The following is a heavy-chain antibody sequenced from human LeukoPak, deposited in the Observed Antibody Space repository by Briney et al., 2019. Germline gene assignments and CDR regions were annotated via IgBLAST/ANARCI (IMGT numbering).Heavy chain of an antibody. J-gene: IGHJ3*02. Sequence: PSETLSLTCTVSGGSINSYYWSWIRQPPGKGLEGIGYIYYSWSTNYNPSLKSRVTISVDTSKNQFSLKLSSVTAADTAVYYCARDESGTSAFDIWGQGTMVTVSS. D-gene: IGHD1-1*01. CDR3: ARDESGTSAFDI. CDR1: GGSINSYY. V-gene: IGHV4-59*01. CDR2: IYYSWST.